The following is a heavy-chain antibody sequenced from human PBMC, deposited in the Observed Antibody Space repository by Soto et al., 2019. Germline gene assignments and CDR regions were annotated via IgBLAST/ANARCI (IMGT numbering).Heavy chain of an antibody. CDR1: GGSISSYY. Sequence: SETLSLTCTVSGGSISSYYWSWIRQHPGKGLEWIGYINYSGTTYYNPSLRSRLTISVDTSMNQFSLTLTSVTAADTAVYYCARDPARGGGSYLGYFDYWGQGTPVTVSS. V-gene: IGHV4-30-4*08. D-gene: IGHD1-26*01. CDR3: ARDPARGGGSYLGYFDY. J-gene: IGHJ4*02. CDR2: INYSGTT.